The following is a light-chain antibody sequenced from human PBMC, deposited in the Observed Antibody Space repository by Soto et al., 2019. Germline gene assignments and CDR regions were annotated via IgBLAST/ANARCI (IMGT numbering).Light chain of an antibody. CDR3: QQRDIWPPLT. CDR2: DAT. J-gene: IGKJ4*01. Sequence: VLTQSPATLSLSPGERATLFCKASQSVGIYMGWFQQKPGQAPRVLIYDATNRAGGVPARFSGSGSGTYFTLTISSLEAEDSAVYYCQQRDIWPPLTFGGGTKLEIK. CDR1: QSVGIY. V-gene: IGKV3-11*01.